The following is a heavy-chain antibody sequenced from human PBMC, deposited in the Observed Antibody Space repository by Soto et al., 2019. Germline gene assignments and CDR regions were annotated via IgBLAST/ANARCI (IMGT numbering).Heavy chain of an antibody. CDR3: ARERRGFGYIDY. Sequence: XATLSLTCTVSGASVDHSYWSWIRHSQETRMEWIGYIIHRGTSKYNRSLNGRVTMSLYTYKNQVSLSLTSVTAAATDFYVCARERRGFGYIDYWGLGTLVTVSS. V-gene: IGHV4-59*02. D-gene: IGHD3-16*01. CDR2: IIHRGTS. CDR1: GASVDHSY. J-gene: IGHJ4*02.